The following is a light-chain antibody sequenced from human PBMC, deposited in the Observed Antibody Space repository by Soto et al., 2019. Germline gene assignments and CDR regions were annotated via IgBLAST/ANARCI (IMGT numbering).Light chain of an antibody. CDR1: SSDVGGYNY. J-gene: IGLJ3*02. V-gene: IGLV2-14*01. CDR2: EVS. CDR3: SSYTTSSTHWV. Sequence: QSALTQPASVSGSPGQSITISCTGTSSDVGGYNYVSGYQQHPGKAPKLMIYEVSNRPSGVSNRFSGSKSGNTASLTISGLQAEDEADYYCSSYTTSSTHWVFGGGTKVTVL.